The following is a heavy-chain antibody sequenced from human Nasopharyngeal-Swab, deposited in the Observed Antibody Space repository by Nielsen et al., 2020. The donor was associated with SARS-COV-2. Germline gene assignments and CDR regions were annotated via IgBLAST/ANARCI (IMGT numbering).Heavy chain of an antibody. CDR2: PPRDGSDK. V-gene: IGHV3-30-3*01. D-gene: IGHD4-17*01. J-gene: IGHJ4*02. CDR3: ARSVNFDYGDLQPPFGY. Sequence: VRQAAGKGLEWVAVPPRDGSDKYYADSVKGRFTMSRDTSKNVVYLEMNSLSIEDTAVYYCARSVNFDYGDLQPPFGYWGQGTLVTVSS.